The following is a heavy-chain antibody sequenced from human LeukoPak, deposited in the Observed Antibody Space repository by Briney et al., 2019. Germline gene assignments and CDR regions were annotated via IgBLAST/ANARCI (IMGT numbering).Heavy chain of an antibody. Sequence: GGSLRLSCAASGFSFSSYAMTWARQAPVKGLEWVSAISGSGGGTYYADSVKGRFTISRDNSKNTLYLQMNSLRAEDTAVYYCAKGRSGSYGYYNMDVWGQGTTVTVSS. CDR1: GFSFSSYA. J-gene: IGHJ6*02. CDR3: AKGRSGSYGYYNMDV. V-gene: IGHV3-23*01. D-gene: IGHD1-26*01. CDR2: ISGSGGGT.